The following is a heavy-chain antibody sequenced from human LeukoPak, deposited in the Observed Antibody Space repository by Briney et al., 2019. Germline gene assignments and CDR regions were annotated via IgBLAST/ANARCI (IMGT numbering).Heavy chain of an antibody. Sequence: GSLRLSCAASGFTFINYAMNWVRQAPGKGLEWVSAISGSGISTYYADSAKGRFTISRDNSKNTLYLQMNSLRAEDTALYYCAKGSMTYGFDYWGQGTLVTVSS. J-gene: IGHJ4*02. CDR3: AKGSMTYGFDY. CDR2: ISGSGIST. CDR1: GFTFINYA. V-gene: IGHV3-23*01. D-gene: IGHD2-21*02.